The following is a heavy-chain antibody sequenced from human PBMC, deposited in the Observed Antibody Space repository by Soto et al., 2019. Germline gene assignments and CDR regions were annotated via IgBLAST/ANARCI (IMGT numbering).Heavy chain of an antibody. CDR3: ATAEVDH. Sequence: VQLVESGGGLVQPGGSLRLSCAASGFTFANHWMHWVRQAPGKGLEWVSRVISDGKTIDYADSVKGRFTVSRDNAKNTLYLQMNSLRAEDTAVYYCATAEVDHWGPGTLVTVSS. V-gene: IGHV3-74*01. J-gene: IGHJ5*02. CDR1: GFTFANHW. CDR2: VISDGKTI.